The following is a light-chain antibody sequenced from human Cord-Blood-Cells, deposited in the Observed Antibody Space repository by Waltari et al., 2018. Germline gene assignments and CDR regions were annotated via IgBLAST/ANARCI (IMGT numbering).Light chain of an antibody. Sequence: NFMLTQPHSVSASPGKTVTISCTRSSGSIASNYVQWYQQPPGSSPTTVIYEDNQRPSGVPDRFSGSIDSSSNSASLTISGLKTEDEADYYCQSYDSSNWVFGGGTKLTVL. CDR1: SGSIASNY. CDR3: QSYDSSNWV. J-gene: IGLJ3*02. V-gene: IGLV6-57*01. CDR2: EDN.